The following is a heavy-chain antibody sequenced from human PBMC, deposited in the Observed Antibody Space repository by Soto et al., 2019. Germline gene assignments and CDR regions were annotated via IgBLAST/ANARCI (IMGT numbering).Heavy chain of an antibody. V-gene: IGHV4-34*01. CDR3: ARLEAARQPYFDY. CDR1: GGSFSGYY. Sequence: SETLSLTCAVYGGSFSGYYWSWIRQPPGKGLEWIGEINHSGSTNYNPSLKSRVTISVDTSKNQFSLKLSSVTAADTAVYYCARLEAARQPYFDYWGQGTLVTVSS. D-gene: IGHD6-6*01. J-gene: IGHJ4*02. CDR2: INHSGST.